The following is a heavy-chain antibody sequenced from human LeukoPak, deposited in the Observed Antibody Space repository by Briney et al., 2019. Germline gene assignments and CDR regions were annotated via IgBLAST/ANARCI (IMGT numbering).Heavy chain of an antibody. J-gene: IGHJ4*02. Sequence: GESLKISCKGSGYIFTNYWIDWVRQMPGKGLEWMGIIYPGDSDTRYSPSFQGQVSISADKSISTAYLQWSSLKASDTAMYYCATGSYSDYFDYWGQGTLVTVSS. CDR1: GYIFTNYW. V-gene: IGHV5-51*01. CDR3: ATGSYSDYFDY. D-gene: IGHD3-10*01. CDR2: IYPGDSDT.